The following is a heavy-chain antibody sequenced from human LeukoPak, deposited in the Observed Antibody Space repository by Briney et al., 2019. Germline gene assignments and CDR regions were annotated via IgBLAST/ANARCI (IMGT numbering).Heavy chain of an antibody. V-gene: IGHV4-39*01. J-gene: IGHJ5*02. Sequence: SETLSLTCTVSGGSISSYYWGWIRQPPGKGLEWIGSIYYSGSTYYNPSLKSRVTISVDTSKNQFSLKLSSVTAADTAVYYCASETYDSSGYYMSWFDPWGQGTLVTVSS. CDR2: IYYSGST. CDR1: GGSISSYY. CDR3: ASETYDSSGYYMSWFDP. D-gene: IGHD3-22*01.